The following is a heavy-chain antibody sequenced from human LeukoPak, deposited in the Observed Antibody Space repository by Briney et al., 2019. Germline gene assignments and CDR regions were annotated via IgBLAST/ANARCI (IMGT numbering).Heavy chain of an antibody. D-gene: IGHD1-1*01. CDR3: ARARERGYPLYYFDF. CDR1: GGSISSYY. CDR2: IYHSGST. V-gene: IGHV4-59*08. Sequence: SETLSLTCTVSGGSISSYYWSWIRQPPGKGLERIGTIYHSGSTYYNPSLKSRLTISVDTSKNHFSLKLNSVTAADTAFYYCARARERGYPLYYFDFWGQGALVTVSS. J-gene: IGHJ4*02.